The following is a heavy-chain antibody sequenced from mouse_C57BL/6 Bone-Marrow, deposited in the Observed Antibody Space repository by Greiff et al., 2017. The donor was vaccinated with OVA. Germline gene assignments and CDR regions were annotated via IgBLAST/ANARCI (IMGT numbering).Heavy chain of an antibody. CDR1: GFTFSDYG. Sequence: EVKVEESGGGLVKPGGSLKLSCAASGFTFSDYGMHWVRQAPEKGLEWVAYISSGSSTIYYADTVKGRFTISRDNAKNTLFLQMTSLRSEDTAMYYCAFYSNLYWYFDVWGTGTTVTVSS. D-gene: IGHD2-5*01. CDR2: ISSGSSTI. V-gene: IGHV5-17*01. J-gene: IGHJ1*03. CDR3: AFYSNLYWYFDV.